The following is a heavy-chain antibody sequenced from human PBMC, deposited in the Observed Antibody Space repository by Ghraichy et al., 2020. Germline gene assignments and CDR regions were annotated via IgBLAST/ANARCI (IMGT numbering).Heavy chain of an antibody. CDR3: ARGSGSGRYFDP. V-gene: IGHV4-34*01. CDR1: GGSFSGYY. CDR2: INHSGST. Sequence: SETLSLTCAVYGGSFSGYYWSWIRQPPGKGLEWIGEINHSGSTNYNPSLKSRVTISVDTSKNQFSLKLSSVTAADTAVYYCARGSGSGRYFDPWGQGTLVTVSS. D-gene: IGHD3-10*01. J-gene: IGHJ5*02.